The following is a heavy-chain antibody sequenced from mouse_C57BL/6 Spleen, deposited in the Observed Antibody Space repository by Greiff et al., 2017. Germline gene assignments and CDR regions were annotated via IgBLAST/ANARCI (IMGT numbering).Heavy chain of an antibody. D-gene: IGHD1-1*01. CDR1: GYTFTSYW. J-gene: IGHJ4*01. Sequence: QVQLQQPGAELVKPGASVKLSCKASGYTFTSYWMHWVKQRPGQGLEWIGMIHPNSGSTNYNEKFKSKATLTVDKSSSTAYMQLSSLTSEDSAVXYCARRAVATDYAMDYWGQGTSVTVSS. CDR2: IHPNSGST. CDR3: ARRAVATDYAMDY. V-gene: IGHV1-64*01.